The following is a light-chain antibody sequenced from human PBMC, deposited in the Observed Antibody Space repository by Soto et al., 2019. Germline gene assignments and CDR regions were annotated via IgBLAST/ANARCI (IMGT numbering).Light chain of an antibody. V-gene: IGKV1-17*01. Sequence: DIQMTQSPSSLSASVGDRVTITCRASQGIRNDLGWYQQKPGKAPKRLIYAASSLQSGVPSRVSGSGSGTEFTLTISSLQPXDFXXXXXXXYNSYPWTFGQGTKVEIK. CDR3: XXYNSYPWT. J-gene: IGKJ1*01. CDR1: QGIRND. CDR2: AAS.